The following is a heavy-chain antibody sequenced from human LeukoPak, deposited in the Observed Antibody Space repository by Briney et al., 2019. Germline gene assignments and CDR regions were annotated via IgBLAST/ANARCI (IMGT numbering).Heavy chain of an antibody. Sequence: ASVKVSCKASGYTFSSYYMDWVRQAPGQGLECMGVINPSGGSTRYAQKFQGRVTMTGDPSTRTVYMELSSLTSDDTAVYYCARAVDLAVAGTGFDYWGQGTLVTVSS. CDR2: INPSGGST. V-gene: IGHV1-46*01. CDR1: GYTFSSYY. D-gene: IGHD6-19*01. CDR3: ARAVDLAVAGTGFDY. J-gene: IGHJ4*02.